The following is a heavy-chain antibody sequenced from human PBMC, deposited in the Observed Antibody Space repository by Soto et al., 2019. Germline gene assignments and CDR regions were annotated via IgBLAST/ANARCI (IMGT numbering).Heavy chain of an antibody. D-gene: IGHD3-10*01. CDR1: GFPFGNFL. CDR3: IRSFPF. CDR2: IRSQPYGGTA. V-gene: IGHV3-49*03. Sequence: GGSLRLSCTASGFPFGNFLMSWFRQAPGKGMEWVGFIRSQPYGGTAEYAASVRGRFTISRDDSKGIAYLQMNSLQTEDSGVSSCIRSFPFWGQGTLVTVSS. J-gene: IGHJ4*02.